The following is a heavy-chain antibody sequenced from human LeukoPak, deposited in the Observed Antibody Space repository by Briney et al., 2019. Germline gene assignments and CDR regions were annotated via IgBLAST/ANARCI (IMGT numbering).Heavy chain of an antibody. Sequence: ASVKVSCKASGSTFTRYYIHWVRQAPGQGLDWMGMINPSSGSTRFAQMFQDRVTMTRDTSTSTVYMELSSLTSEDTAMYYCARTYSSSWSYCDSWGQGTLVTVSS. J-gene: IGHJ4*02. CDR1: GSTFTRYY. CDR2: INPSSGST. D-gene: IGHD6-13*01. V-gene: IGHV1-46*01. CDR3: ARTYSSSWSYCDS.